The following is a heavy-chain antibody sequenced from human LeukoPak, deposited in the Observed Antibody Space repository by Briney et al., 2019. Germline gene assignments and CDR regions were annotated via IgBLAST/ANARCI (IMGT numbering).Heavy chain of an antibody. D-gene: IGHD6-13*01. CDR2: ISPNSGGT. J-gene: IGHJ6*02. CDR1: GYTFTGYY. CDR3: ARGPHLAAAWVYYYYGMDV. V-gene: IGHV1-2*06. Sequence: ASVKVSCKASGYTFTGYYMHWVRQAPGQGLEWMGRISPNSGGTNYAQKFQGRVTMTRDTSISTAYMELSRLRSDDTAVYYCARGPHLAAAWVYYYYGMDVWGQGTTVTVSS.